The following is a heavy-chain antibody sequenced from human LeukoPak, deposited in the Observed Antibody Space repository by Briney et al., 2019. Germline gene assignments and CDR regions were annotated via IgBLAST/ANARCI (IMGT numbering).Heavy chain of an antibody. CDR2: INPKSGDT. CDR1: GYTFTGYY. Sequence: ASVKVSCKASGYTFTGYYMHWVRQAPGQGPEWMGWINPKSGDTNYAQKFQGRVTMTRDTSISTAYMELSRLRSDDTAVYYCAREEVGDSSGNFDYWGQGTLVTVSS. CDR3: AREEVGDSSGNFDY. V-gene: IGHV1-2*02. D-gene: IGHD3-22*01. J-gene: IGHJ4*02.